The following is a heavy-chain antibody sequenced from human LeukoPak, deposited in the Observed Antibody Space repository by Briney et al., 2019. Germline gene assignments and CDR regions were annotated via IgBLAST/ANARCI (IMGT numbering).Heavy chain of an antibody. J-gene: IGHJ4*02. CDR2: INPNSGGT. CDR1: GYTFTGYY. V-gene: IGHV1-2*02. D-gene: IGHD4-17*01. Sequence: ASVKVSCKASGYTFTGYYMHWVRQAPGQGLGWMGWINPNSGGTNYAQKFQGRVTMTRDTSISTAYMELSRLRYDDTAVYYCARVLPDYGDYDKPFDYWGQGTLVTVSS. CDR3: ARVLPDYGDYDKPFDY.